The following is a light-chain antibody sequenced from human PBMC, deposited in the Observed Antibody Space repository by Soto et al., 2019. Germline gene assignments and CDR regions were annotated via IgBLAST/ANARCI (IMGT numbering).Light chain of an antibody. J-gene: IGKJ1*01. Sequence: DIQMTQSPSSLSASLGDRVTITCRASQSIKAYLNWYQQQPGKAPKLLIYTASTLQSGVPPRFSGSGSGTDFTLTISSLEPEEFASYYCQQSSSTPRTFGQGTKVEVK. CDR1: QSIKAY. CDR3: QQSSSTPRT. CDR2: TAS. V-gene: IGKV1-39*01.